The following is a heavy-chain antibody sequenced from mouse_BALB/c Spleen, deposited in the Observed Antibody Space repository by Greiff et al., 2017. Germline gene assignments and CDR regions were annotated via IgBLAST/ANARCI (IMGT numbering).Heavy chain of an antibody. CDR2: IWSGGST. CDR3: ARKRGNYPYYAMDY. Sequence: VQLKQSGPGLVQPSQSLSITCTVSGFSLTSYGVHWVRQSPGKGLEWLGVIWSGGSTDYNAAFISRLSISKDNSKSQVFFKMNSLQANDTAIYYCARKRGNYPYYAMDYWGQGTSVTVSS. D-gene: IGHD2-1*01. CDR1: GFSLTSYG. V-gene: IGHV2-2*02. J-gene: IGHJ4*01.